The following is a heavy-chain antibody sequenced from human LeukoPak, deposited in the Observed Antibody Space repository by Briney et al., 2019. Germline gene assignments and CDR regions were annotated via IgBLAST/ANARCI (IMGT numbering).Heavy chain of an antibody. J-gene: IGHJ3*02. Sequence: SETLSLTCAVYGGSFSGYYWSWIRQPPGKGLEWIGEINHSGSTNYNPSLKSRVTISVDTSKNQFSLKLSSVTAADTAVYYCARAPPSITIFGVVSDAFDIWGQGTMVTVSS. CDR2: INHSGST. V-gene: IGHV4-34*01. CDR3: ARAPPSITIFGVVSDAFDI. CDR1: GGSFSGYY. D-gene: IGHD3-3*01.